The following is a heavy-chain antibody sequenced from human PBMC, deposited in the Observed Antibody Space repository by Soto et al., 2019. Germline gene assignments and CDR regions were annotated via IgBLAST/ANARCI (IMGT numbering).Heavy chain of an antibody. D-gene: IGHD3-3*01. J-gene: IGHJ4*02. V-gene: IGHV4-39*01. CDR2: IYYSGST. CDR1: GGSISSSSYY. Sequence: SETLSLTCTVSGGSISSSSYYWGWIRQPPGKGLEWIGSIYYSGSTYYNPSLKSRVTISVDTSKNQFSLKLSSVTAADTAVYYCARQFKSRWSGYPPVDWGQGTLVTVSS. CDR3: ARQFKSRWSGYPPVD.